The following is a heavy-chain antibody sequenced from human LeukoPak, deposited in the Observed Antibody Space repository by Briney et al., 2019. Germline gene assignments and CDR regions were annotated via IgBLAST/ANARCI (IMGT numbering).Heavy chain of an antibody. J-gene: IGHJ5*02. CDR3: AKSYGSGRARYNWFDP. D-gene: IGHD3-10*01. CDR1: GFTVSSNY. V-gene: IGHV3-30*18. Sequence: GGSLRLSCAASGFTVSSNYMSWVRQAPGKGLEWVAVISYDGSNKYYADSVKGRFTISRDNSKNTLYLQMNSLRAEDTAVYYCAKSYGSGRARYNWFDPWGQGTLVTVSS. CDR2: ISYDGSNK.